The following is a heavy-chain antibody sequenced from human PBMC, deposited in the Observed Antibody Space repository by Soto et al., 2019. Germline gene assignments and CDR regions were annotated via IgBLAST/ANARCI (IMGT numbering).Heavy chain of an antibody. CDR2: VSFDGSNK. D-gene: IGHD5-18*01. J-gene: IGHJ4*02. CDR3: GRDRRFGNGYSWGFDC. V-gene: IGHV3-30-3*01. CDR1: GFSFSSYS. Sequence: QVQLVESGGGVVQPGRSLRLSCAASGFSFSSYSMHWVRQAPGKGLEWVAVVSFDGSNKYYVNSVKDRFTVSRDNSKNMMYVHMNRRKPEDKGVYYCGRDRRFGNGYSWGFDCWGEGALGTVSS.